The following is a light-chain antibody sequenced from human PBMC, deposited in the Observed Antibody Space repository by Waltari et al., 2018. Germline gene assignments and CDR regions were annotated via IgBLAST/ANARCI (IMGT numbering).Light chain of an antibody. Sequence: DIQMTQSPSSLSASVGDRVTITCRASKSISSYLNWYQQKPGKAPKLLIYAASSLQSGVPSRFSGSGSGTDFTLTISSLQPEDFATYYCQQSYSTQFTFGPGTKVDIK. CDR3: QQSYSTQFT. CDR1: KSISSY. V-gene: IGKV1-39*01. J-gene: IGKJ3*01. CDR2: AAS.